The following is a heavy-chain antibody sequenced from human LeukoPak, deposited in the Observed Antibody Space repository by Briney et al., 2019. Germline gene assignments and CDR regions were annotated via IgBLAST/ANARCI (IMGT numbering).Heavy chain of an antibody. CDR2: INPSGGST. D-gene: IGHD2-21*02. CDR3: AREALGDARHSGASDI. CDR1: GYTFTSYY. J-gene: IGHJ3*02. V-gene: IGHV1-46*01. Sequence: ASVKVSCKASGYTFTSYYMHWVRQAPGQGLEWMGIINPSGGSTSYAQKFQGRVTMTRDMSTSTVYMELSSLRSEDTAVYYCAREALGDARHSGASDIWGQGTMVTVSS.